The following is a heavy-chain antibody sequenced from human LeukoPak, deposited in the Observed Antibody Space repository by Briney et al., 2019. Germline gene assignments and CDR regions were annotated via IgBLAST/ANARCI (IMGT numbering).Heavy chain of an antibody. CDR1: GGSISNYY. CDR2: IYYSGST. D-gene: IGHD3-10*01. V-gene: IGHV4-59*01. Sequence: SETLSLTCTVSGGSISNYYWSWIRQPPGKGLEWIGYIYYSGSTNYNPSLKSRVTISVDTSKNQFSLTLTSVTAADAAVYYCARAGDYYVSGSYLGYWGQGTLVTVSS. J-gene: IGHJ4*02. CDR3: ARAGDYYVSGSYLGY.